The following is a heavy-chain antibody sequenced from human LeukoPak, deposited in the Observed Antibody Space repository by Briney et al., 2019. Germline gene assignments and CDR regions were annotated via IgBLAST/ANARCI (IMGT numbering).Heavy chain of an antibody. J-gene: IGHJ4*02. D-gene: IGHD2-15*01. CDR3: ARDCSGGYCYFVTLDY. Sequence: SETQSLTCSVSGDSISISYWSWIRQPAGKGLEFIGRVHISGTTNYNPSLKSRVTMSVDTSKNQFSLKLSSVTAADTAVYYCARDCSGGYCYFVTLDYWGQGTLVAVSS. CDR2: VHISGTT. V-gene: IGHV4-4*07. CDR1: GDSISISY.